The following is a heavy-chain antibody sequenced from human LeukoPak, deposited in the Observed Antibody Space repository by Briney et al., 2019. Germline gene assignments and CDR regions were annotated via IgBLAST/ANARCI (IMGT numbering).Heavy chain of an antibody. V-gene: IGHV3-48*01. CDR2: ISSSSTI. CDR1: GFTFSSYS. J-gene: IGHJ3*02. CDR3: ASAEQELELNAFDI. Sequence: GRSLRLSCAASGFTFSSYSMNWVRQAPGKGLEWVSYISSSSTIYYADSVKGRFTISRDNAKNSLYLQMNSLRAEDTAVYYCASAEQELELNAFDIWGQGTMVTVSS. D-gene: IGHD1-7*01.